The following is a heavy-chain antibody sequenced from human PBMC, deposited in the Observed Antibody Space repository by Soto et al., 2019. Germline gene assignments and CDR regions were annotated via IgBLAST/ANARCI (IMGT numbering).Heavy chain of an antibody. CDR2: IIPFFGTT. CDR3: ARDSFGMDCTYRTRPNWFDP. D-gene: IGHD2-8*01. CDR1: GGTFSSSA. Sequence: QVHLVQSGAEVRKPGSSVKVSCKASGGTFSSSALSWLRQAPGQGLEWMGGIIPFFGTTYYAQNFQGRVTVTADTSTDTVYMELSSLTSEDTAVYYCARDSFGMDCTYRTRPNWFDPWGQGTLVTVSS. V-gene: IGHV1-69*06. J-gene: IGHJ5*02.